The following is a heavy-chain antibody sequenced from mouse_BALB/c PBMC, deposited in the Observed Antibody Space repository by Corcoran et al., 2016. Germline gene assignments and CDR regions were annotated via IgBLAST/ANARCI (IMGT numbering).Heavy chain of an antibody. V-gene: IGHV1S136*01. Sequence: EAQLQQSGTELVKPGASVNMSCKASGYTFTSYVMHWVKQKPGQGLEWIGYINPYNDGTKYNEKFKGKATLTSDKSSSTAYMELSSLTSEDSAVYYCARYADGYAYYDAMDYCGQGTSVTVSS. CDR3: ARYADGYAYYDAMDY. CDR2: INPYNDGT. CDR1: GYTFTSYV. J-gene: IGHJ4*01. D-gene: IGHD2-3*01.